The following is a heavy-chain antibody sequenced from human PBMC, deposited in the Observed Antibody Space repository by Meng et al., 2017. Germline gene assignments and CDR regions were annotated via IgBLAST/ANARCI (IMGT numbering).Heavy chain of an antibody. Sequence: GESLKISCAASGFTFSSYGMHWVRQAPGKGLEWVAVIWYDGSNKYYADSVKGRFTISRDNSKNTLYLQMNSLRAEDTAVYYCARESTGLTVNFYFDHWGQGTLVTVSS. D-gene: IGHD4-17*01. CDR3: ARESTGLTVNFYFDH. CDR1: GFTFSSYG. J-gene: IGHJ4*02. CDR2: IWYDGSNK. V-gene: IGHV3-33*01.